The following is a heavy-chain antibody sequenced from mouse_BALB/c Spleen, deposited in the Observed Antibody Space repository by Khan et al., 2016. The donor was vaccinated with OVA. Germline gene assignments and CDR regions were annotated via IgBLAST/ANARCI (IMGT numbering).Heavy chain of an antibody. Sequence: VQLQQSGPDLVAPSQSLSITCTVSGFSLTSYAIHWVRQPPGKGLEWLVVIWSDGSTNYNSALKSRLSISKDNSKSQVFLKINSLQTDDTAMYYCARHQFPLSMDSWGQGTSVTVSS. CDR3: ARHQFPLSMDS. CDR1: GFSLTSYA. J-gene: IGHJ4*01. CDR2: IWSDGST. V-gene: IGHV2-6-2*01.